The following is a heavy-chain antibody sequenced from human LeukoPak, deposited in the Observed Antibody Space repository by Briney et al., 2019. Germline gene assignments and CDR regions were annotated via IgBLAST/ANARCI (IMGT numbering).Heavy chain of an antibody. CDR1: GGSISRYY. CDR2: IYYSGST. CDR3: ARADYYGSRVYFDY. Sequence: PSETLSLTCTASGGSISRYYWSWIRQPPGKGLEWVGYIYYSGSTNYNPSLKSRVTISVDTSKNQFSLKLSSVTAADTAVYYCARADYYGSRVYFDYWGQGTLVTVSS. D-gene: IGHD3-10*01. J-gene: IGHJ4*02. V-gene: IGHV4-59*01.